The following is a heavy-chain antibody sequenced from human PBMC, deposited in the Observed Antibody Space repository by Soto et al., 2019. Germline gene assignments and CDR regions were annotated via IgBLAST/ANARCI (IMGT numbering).Heavy chain of an antibody. CDR1: GYTFTSYY. CDR3: ARDLKYCGGDCYSDWYFDL. V-gene: IGHV1-46*01. Sequence: QVQLVQSGAEVKKPGASVKVSCKASGYTFTSYYMHWVRQAPGQGLEWMGIINPSGGSTSYAQKGQGRVTMTRDTSTSTVYMELSSLRSEDTAVYYCARDLKYCGGDCYSDWYFDLWGRGTLVTVSS. D-gene: IGHD2-21*02. J-gene: IGHJ2*01. CDR2: INPSGGST.